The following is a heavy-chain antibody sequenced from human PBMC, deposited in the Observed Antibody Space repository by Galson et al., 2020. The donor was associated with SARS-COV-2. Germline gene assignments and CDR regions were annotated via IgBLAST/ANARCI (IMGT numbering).Heavy chain of an antibody. V-gene: IGHV4-31*03. CDR3: ASDSPGADGMDV. CDR2: IYYSGST. CDR1: GGSISSGGYY. Sequence: ASETLSLTCTVSGGSISSGGYYWSWIRQHPGKGLEWIGYIYYSGSTYYNPSLKSRVTISVDTSKNQFSLKLSSVTAADTAVYYCASDSPGADGMDVWGQGTTVTVSS. J-gene: IGHJ6*02.